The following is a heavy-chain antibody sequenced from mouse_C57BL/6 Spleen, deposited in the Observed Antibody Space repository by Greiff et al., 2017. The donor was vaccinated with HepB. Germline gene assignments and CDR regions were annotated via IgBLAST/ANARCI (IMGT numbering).Heavy chain of an antibody. CDR2: INPNSGTT. CDR3: ASRTEGDTRYFDV. Sequence: LVESGPELVKPGASVKISCKASGYSFTDYNMNWVKQTNGKSLEWIGVINPNSGTTSYNQKFKGKATLTVDQSSSTAYMQLNSLTSEDSAVYYWASRTEGDTRYFDVWGTGTTVTVSS. D-gene: IGHD2-12*01. J-gene: IGHJ1*03. V-gene: IGHV1-39*01. CDR1: GYSFTDYN.